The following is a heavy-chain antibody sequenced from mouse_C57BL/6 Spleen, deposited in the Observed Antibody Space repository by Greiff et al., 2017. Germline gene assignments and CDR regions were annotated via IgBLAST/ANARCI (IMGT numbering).Heavy chain of an antibody. V-gene: IGHV5-17*01. CDR2: ISSGSSTI. CDR3: AREGMGGNYVFDY. D-gene: IGHD2-1*01. CDR1: GFTFSDYG. Sequence: EVQRVESGGGLVKPGGSLKLSCAASGFTFSDYGMHWVRQAPEKGLEWVAYISSGSSTIYYADTVKGRFTISRDNAKNTLFLQMTSLRSEDTAMYYCAREGMGGNYVFDYWGQGTTLTVSS. J-gene: IGHJ2*01.